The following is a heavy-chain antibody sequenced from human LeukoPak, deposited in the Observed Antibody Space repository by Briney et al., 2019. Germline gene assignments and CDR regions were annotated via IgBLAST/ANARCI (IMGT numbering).Heavy chain of an antibody. V-gene: IGHV1-2*02. CDR2: INPNSGGT. Sequence: GASVKVSCKASGYTFTGYYMHWVRQAPGQGLEWMGWINPNSGGTNYAQKFQGRVTMTRNTSISTAYMELSSLRSEDTAVYYCARGSLFVYTAMVMYYYYGMDVWGQGTTVTVSS. D-gene: IGHD5-18*01. CDR3: ARGSLFVYTAMVMYYYYGMDV. J-gene: IGHJ6*02. CDR1: GYTFTGYY.